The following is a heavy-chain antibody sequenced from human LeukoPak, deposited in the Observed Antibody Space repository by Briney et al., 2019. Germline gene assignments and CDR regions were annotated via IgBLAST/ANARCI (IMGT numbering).Heavy chain of an antibody. CDR3: ALLAVASDFDY. CDR1: GFPFSVYE. D-gene: IGHD6-19*01. Sequence: GGSLRLSCAVSGFPFSVYEMNWVRQAPGKGLEWVSNIGSSGTTIYYADSVRGRFSISRDNAKSSLYLQMNGLRVEDTAVYYCALLAVASDFDYWGQGALVTVSS. V-gene: IGHV3-48*03. CDR2: IGSSGTTI. J-gene: IGHJ4*02.